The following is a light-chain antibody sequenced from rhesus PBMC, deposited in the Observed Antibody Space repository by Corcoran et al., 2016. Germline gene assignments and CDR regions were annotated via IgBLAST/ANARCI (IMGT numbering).Light chain of an antibody. CDR2: YTS. V-gene: IGKV1S14*01. CDR3: QQHNSYPPT. J-gene: IGKJ1*01. Sequence: DIQLTQSPSSLSASIGDTVTITCRASQGITNYLTWYQQKPGKAPKPLMYYTSNLENGVPSRFSGSGSGTDFILTSSSLPPEDFATYYCQQHNSYPPTFGQGTKVEIK. CDR1: QGITNY.